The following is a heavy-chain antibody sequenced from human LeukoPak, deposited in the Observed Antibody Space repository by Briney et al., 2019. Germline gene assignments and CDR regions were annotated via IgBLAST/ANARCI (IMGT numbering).Heavy chain of an antibody. CDR3: ARGEMATISDY. D-gene: IGHD5-24*01. CDR2: IYYSGST. CDR1: GGSISSGGYY. V-gene: IGHV4-31*03. Sequence: SETLSLTCTVSGGSISSGGYYWSWIRQHPGKGLEWIGYIYYSGSTYYNPSLKSRVTISVDTSKSQFSLKLSSVTAADTAVYYCARGEMATISDYWGQGTLVTVSS. J-gene: IGHJ4*02.